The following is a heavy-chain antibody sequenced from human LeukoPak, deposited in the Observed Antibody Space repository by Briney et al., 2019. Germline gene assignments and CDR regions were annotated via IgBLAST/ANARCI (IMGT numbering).Heavy chain of an antibody. CDR3: ARGYYDFWSGYSPDAFDI. CDR2: IYYSGST. Sequence: SETLSLTCTVSGGSISSYYWSWIRQPPGKGLEWIGYIYYSGSTNYNPSLKSRVTISVDTSKNQFSLKLSSVTAADTAVYYCARGYYDFWSGYSPDAFDIWGQGTMVTVSS. CDR1: GGSISSYY. J-gene: IGHJ3*02. D-gene: IGHD3-3*01. V-gene: IGHV4-59*12.